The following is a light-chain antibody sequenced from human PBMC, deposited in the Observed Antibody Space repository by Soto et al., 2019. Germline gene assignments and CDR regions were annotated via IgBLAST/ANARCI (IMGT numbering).Light chain of an antibody. CDR2: WAS. V-gene: IGKV4-1*01. J-gene: IGKJ5*01. CDR3: QQYHSDPIT. Sequence: DIVITQCPDSLPFSLGERATINCKSSQIVLSNNNHYLAWFQQKPGQPPKLLIYWASTRGSGVPDRFSGSGSGTDFTLTINNLQAEDVAVYYCQQYHSDPITFGQGTRLEIK. CDR1: QIVLSNNNHY.